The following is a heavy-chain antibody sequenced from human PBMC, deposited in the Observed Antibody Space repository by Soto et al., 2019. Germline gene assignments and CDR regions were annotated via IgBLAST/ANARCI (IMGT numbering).Heavy chain of an antibody. Sequence: QVQLVQSGAEVKKPGSSVKVSCKASGGTFSSYAISWVRQAPGQGLEWMGGIIPIFGTANYAQKFQGRVTITADESTSTAYMELSSLRSEDTAVYYCARDRSVKRELPLYYGMDVWGQGTTVTVSS. J-gene: IGHJ6*02. CDR1: GGTFSSYA. V-gene: IGHV1-69*01. D-gene: IGHD1-26*01. CDR3: ARDRSVKRELPLYYGMDV. CDR2: IIPIFGTA.